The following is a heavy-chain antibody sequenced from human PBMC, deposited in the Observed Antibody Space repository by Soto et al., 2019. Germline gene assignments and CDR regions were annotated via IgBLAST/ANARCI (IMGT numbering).Heavy chain of an antibody. CDR2: IKSKTDGGPT. CDR3: TTDLVFVYIVDTIRGGY. J-gene: IGHJ4*02. D-gene: IGHD5-12*01. CDR1: GFTFSNAW. V-gene: IGHV3-15*07. Sequence: EVQLVESGGGLVKPGGSLRLSCAASGFTFSNAWMNWVRQAPGKGLEWVGRIKSKTDGGPTDYAAPVKGRFTISREDSKTTLYLQMSSLTTEDAAVYYCTTDLVFVYIVDTIRGGYWGQGTLVTVSS.